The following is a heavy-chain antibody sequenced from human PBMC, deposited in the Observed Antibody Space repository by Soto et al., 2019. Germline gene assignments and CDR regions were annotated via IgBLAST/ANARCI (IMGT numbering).Heavy chain of an antibody. Sequence: XGTLSLTCSVSGGSVSSGSYYWRWIRQPPGKGLEWIGYIYYSGSTSYNPSLKSRVTISVDTSKNQFYLNLSSVTAADTAVYYCARDFCGGDCSDDYYYYALDVWGQGTTVTVSS. D-gene: IGHD2-21*02. CDR3: ARDFCGGDCSDDYYYYALDV. V-gene: IGHV4-61*01. CDR1: GGSVSSGSYY. J-gene: IGHJ6*02. CDR2: IYYSGST.